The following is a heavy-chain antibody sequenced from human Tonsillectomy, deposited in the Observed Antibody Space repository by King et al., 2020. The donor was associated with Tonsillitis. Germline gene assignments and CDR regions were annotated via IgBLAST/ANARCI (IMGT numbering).Heavy chain of an antibody. CDR2: MNPNSGNT. J-gene: IGHJ4*02. V-gene: IGHV1-8*02. D-gene: IGHD3-10*01. Sequence: GQLVQSGAEVKKPGASVKVSCKASGYTFTSYDINWVRQATGQGLEWMGWMNPNSGNTGYAQKFQGRVTMTRNTSISTAYMELSSLRSEDTAVYYCARSGTMVRGAQGIFFYWGQGTLVTVSS. CDR1: GYTFTSYD. CDR3: ARSGTMVRGAQGIFFY.